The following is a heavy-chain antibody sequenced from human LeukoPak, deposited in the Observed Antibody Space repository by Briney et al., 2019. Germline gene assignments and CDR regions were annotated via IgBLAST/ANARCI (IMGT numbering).Heavy chain of an antibody. J-gene: IGHJ4*02. CDR2: ISYDGSNK. V-gene: IGHV3-30*18. CDR3: AKATVTTYIDY. Sequence: SGGSLRLSCAASGFTFSSYGIHWVRQAPGKGLEWVAVISYDGSNKYYADSVKGRFTISRDNSKNTLYLQMNSLRAEDTAVYYCAKATVTTYIDYWGQGTLVTVSS. D-gene: IGHD4-17*01. CDR1: GFTFSSYG.